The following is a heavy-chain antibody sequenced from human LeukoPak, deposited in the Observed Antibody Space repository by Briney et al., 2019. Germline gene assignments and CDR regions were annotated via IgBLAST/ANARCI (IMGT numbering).Heavy chain of an antibody. CDR1: GYTFSSYG. D-gene: IGHD3-22*01. CDR2: ISAYNGNT. V-gene: IGHV1-18*01. CDR3: ARRKTTYYYDSSGYSDY. Sequence: ASVKVSCKAPGYTFSSYGISWVRQAPGQGLEWMGWISAYNGNTNYAQKLQGRVTMTTDTSMSTAYMELRSLRSDDTTVYYCARRKTTYYYDSSGYSDYWGQGTLVTVSS. J-gene: IGHJ4*02.